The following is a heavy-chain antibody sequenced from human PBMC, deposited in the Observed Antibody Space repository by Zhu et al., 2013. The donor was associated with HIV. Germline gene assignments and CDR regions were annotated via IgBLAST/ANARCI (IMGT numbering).Heavy chain of an antibody. CDR2: IVVGSGNT. J-gene: IGHJ6*03. Sequence: QMQLVQSGPEVKKPGTSVKVSCKASGFTFTSSAMQWVRQARGQRLEWIGWIVVGSGNTNYAQKFQERVTITRDMSTSTAYMELSSLRSDDTAVYYCARGKAAAPTRDYFYYMDVWGKGTTVTVSS. D-gene: IGHD6-13*01. CDR1: GFTFTSSA. V-gene: IGHV1-58*02. CDR3: ARGKAAAPTRDYFYYMDV.